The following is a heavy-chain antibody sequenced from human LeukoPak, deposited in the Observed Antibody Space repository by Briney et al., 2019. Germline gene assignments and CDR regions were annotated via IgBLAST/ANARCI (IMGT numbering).Heavy chain of an antibody. Sequence: SGGSLRLSCAASGFTFSSYSMNWVRQAPGKGLEWVSSISSSSGYIYYADSVKGRFTISRDNAKNSLYLQMNSLRAEDTAVYYCARDSEQGLLCFGELPEPFDYWGQGTLVTVSS. CDR2: ISSSSGYI. CDR1: GFTFSSYS. V-gene: IGHV3-21*01. J-gene: IGHJ4*02. CDR3: ARDSEQGLLCFGELPEPFDY. D-gene: IGHD3-10*01.